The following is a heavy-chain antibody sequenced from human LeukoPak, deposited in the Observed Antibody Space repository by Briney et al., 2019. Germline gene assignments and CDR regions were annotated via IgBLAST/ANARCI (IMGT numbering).Heavy chain of an antibody. J-gene: IGHJ4*02. CDR1: GFTFDRHW. CDR3: ARGGFIVGANQYFQW. CDR2: IDTDGSDR. V-gene: IGHV3-74*01. D-gene: IGHD3-16*02. Sequence: GGSLRLSCVASGFTFDRHWMHWVRQAPGKGLVWVSRIDTDGSDRGYAESVKGRFTISRDNTKNTLYPQMDSLRVEDTAVYYCARGGFIVGANQYFQWWGQGTRVIVSS.